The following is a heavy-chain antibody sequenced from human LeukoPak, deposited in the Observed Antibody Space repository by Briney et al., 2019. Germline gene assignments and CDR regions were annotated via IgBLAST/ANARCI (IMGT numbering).Heavy chain of an antibody. CDR1: GGTFSSYA. CDR3: ARDGYSTGGSEY. D-gene: IGHD6-25*01. Sequence: SVKVSCKASGGTFSSYAISWVRQAPGQGLEWMGGIIPIFGTANYAQKFQGRVTITADESTSTAYMELSSLRSEDTAVYYCARDGYSTGGSEYWGQGTLVTVSS. V-gene: IGHV1-69*13. CDR2: IIPIFGTA. J-gene: IGHJ4*02.